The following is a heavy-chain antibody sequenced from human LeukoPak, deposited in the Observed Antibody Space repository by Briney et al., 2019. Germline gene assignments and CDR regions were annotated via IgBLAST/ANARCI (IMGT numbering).Heavy chain of an antibody. D-gene: IGHD3-10*01. CDR1: GGSISSGSYY. CDR3: ARGGGIGFGEFPIDFDY. Sequence: SQTLSLTCTVSGGSISSGSYYWSWIRQPAGKGLEWIGRIYTSGSTNYNPSLKSRVTISVDTSKNQFSLKLSSVTAADTAVYYCARGGGIGFGEFPIDFDYWGQGTLVTVSS. CDR2: IYTSGST. V-gene: IGHV4-61*02. J-gene: IGHJ4*02.